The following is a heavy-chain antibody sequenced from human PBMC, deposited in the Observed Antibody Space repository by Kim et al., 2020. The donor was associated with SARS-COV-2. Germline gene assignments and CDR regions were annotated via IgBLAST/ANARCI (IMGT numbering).Heavy chain of an antibody. J-gene: IGHJ6*04. CDR1: GFTFSSYG. D-gene: IGHD1-26*01. Sequence: GGSLRLSCAASGFTFSSYGMHWVRQAPGKGLEWVAVISYDGSNKYYADSVKGRFTISRDNSKNTLYLQMNSLRAEDTAVYYCAKSGAWGLTYYYYGVDVWGEGATVTVSS. V-gene: IGHV3-30*18. CDR3: AKSGAWGLTYYYYGVDV. CDR2: ISYDGSNK.